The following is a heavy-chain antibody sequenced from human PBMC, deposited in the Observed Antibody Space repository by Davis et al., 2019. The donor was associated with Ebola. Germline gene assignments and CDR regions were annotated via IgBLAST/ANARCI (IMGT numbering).Heavy chain of an antibody. Sequence: PGGSLRLSCAASGFTFSSYGTHWVRQAPGKGLEWVAVIWYDGSNKYYADSVKGRFTISRDNSKNTLYLQMNSLRAEDTAVYYCAKVGRQWYRHFSDYWGQGTLVTVSS. CDR2: IWYDGSNK. D-gene: IGHD2-8*01. V-gene: IGHV3-33*06. J-gene: IGHJ4*02. CDR1: GFTFSSYG. CDR3: AKVGRQWYRHFSDY.